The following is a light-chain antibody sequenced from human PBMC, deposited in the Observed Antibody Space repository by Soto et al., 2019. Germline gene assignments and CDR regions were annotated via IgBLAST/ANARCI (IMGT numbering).Light chain of an antibody. CDR3: QSYDSSLSGCV. CDR1: SSNIGAGYV. Sequence: QSALTQPPSVSGAPGQRVTISCTGSSSNIGAGYVVHWYQQLPGTAPKLLIYGNSNRPSGVPDRFSGSKSGTSASLAITGLQDEDEADYYCQSYDSSLSGCVFGGGTKLTVL. CDR2: GNS. J-gene: IGLJ3*02. V-gene: IGLV1-40*01.